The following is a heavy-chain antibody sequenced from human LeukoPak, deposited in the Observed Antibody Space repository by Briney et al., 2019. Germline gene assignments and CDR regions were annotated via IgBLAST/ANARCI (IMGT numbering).Heavy chain of an antibody. V-gene: IGHV4-4*07. J-gene: IGHJ4*02. CDR2: IYTSGST. CDR1: GGSISSYY. Sequence: SETLSLTCTVSGGSISSYYWSWIRQPAGKGLEWIGRIYTSGSTNYNPSLKSRVTISVDKSKNQFSLKLSSVTAADTAVYYCASIHDYGDFFLDYWGQGTLVTVSS. D-gene: IGHD4-17*01. CDR3: ASIHDYGDFFLDY.